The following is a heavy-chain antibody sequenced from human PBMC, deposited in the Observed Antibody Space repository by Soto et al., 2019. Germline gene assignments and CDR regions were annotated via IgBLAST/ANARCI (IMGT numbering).Heavy chain of an antibody. CDR1: GFTFSNYR. CDR2: ISGSGKDT. V-gene: IGHV3-21*06. Sequence: GGSLRLSCATSGFTFSNYRMNWVREAPGKGLEWVASISGSGKDTFYRDSVKGRFTISRDNAESSLVLQMNSLTVDDTAVYHCARVHLVRTSSYYCGMDVWGPGTTVTVSS. D-gene: IGHD6-6*01. J-gene: IGHJ6*02. CDR3: ARVHLVRTSSYYCGMDV.